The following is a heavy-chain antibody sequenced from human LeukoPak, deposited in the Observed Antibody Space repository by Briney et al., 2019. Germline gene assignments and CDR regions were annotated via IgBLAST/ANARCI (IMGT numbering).Heavy chain of an antibody. CDR2: ISSSSSTI. J-gene: IGHJ4*02. V-gene: IGHV3-48*01. Sequence: PGGSLRLSCAASGFTFSSYSMNWVRQAPGKGLEWVSYISSSSSTIYYADSVKGRFTISRDNAKNSLYLQMNSLRAEDTAVYYCAKGMGSGWSAPIDYWGQGTLVTVSS. CDR1: GFTFSSYS. D-gene: IGHD6-19*01. CDR3: AKGMGSGWSAPIDY.